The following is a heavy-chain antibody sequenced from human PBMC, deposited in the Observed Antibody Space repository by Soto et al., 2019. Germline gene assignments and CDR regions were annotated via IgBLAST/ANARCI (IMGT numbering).Heavy chain of an antibody. V-gene: IGHV1-18*04. CDR2: FSAYNGNT. CDR1: GYTFTSYG. D-gene: IGHD6-19*01. J-gene: IGHJ6*02. Sequence: QVQLVQSGAEVKKPGASVKVSCKASGYTFTSYGISWVRQAPGQGLEWMGWFSAYNGNTNYAQKLQGRVTMTTDTSTSTAYMELRSLRSDDTAVYYCARVPTSAYSSGWSRGSPWWYYGMDVWGQGTTVTVSS. CDR3: ARVPTSAYSSGWSRGSPWWYYGMDV.